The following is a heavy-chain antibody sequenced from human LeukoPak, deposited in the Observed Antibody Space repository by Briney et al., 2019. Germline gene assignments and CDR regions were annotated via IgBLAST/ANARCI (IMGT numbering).Heavy chain of an antibody. V-gene: IGHV3-23*01. J-gene: IGHJ4*02. CDR1: GFTFSSYA. CDR3: AKVSFDGSGYLVGPRYYFDY. D-gene: IGHD3-22*01. Sequence: GGSLRLSCAASGFTFSSYAMSWVRQAPGKGLEWVSAISGSGGSTYYADSVKGRFTISRDNSKNTLYLQMNSLRAEDTAVYYCAKVSFDGSGYLVGPRYYFDYWGQGTLVTVSS. CDR2: ISGSGGST.